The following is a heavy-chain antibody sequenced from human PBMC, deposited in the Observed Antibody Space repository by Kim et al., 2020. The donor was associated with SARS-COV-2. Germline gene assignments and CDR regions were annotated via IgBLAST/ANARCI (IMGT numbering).Heavy chain of an antibody. V-gene: IGHV3-30*04. D-gene: IGHD2-21*02. CDR2: ISYDGSNK. CDR3: ASQYIVVVTPPSDY. Sequence: GGSLRLSCAASGFTFSSYAMHWVRQAPGKGLEWVAVISYDGSNKYYADSVKGRFTISRDNSKNTLYLQMNSLRAEDTAVYYCASQYIVVVTPPSDYWGQGTLVTVSS. J-gene: IGHJ4*02. CDR1: GFTFSSYA.